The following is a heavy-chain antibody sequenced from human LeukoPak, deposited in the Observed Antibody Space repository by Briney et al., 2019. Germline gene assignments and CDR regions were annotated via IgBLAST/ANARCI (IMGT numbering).Heavy chain of an antibody. CDR1: DGSFSGFQ. CDR3: ARSTTVTTFDY. V-gene: IGHV4-34*01. J-gene: IGHJ4*02. CDR2: INQSGDT. Sequence: SETLSLTCAVYDGSFSGFQWSWIRQPPGKGLEWIGDINQSGDTNYNPSLKSRLTISVDTSKNQFSLKLSSVTAADTAVYYCARSTTVTTFDYWGQGTLVTVSS. D-gene: IGHD4-17*01.